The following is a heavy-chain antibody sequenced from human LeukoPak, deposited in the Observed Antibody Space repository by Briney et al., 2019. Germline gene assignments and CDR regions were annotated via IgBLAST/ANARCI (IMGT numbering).Heavy chain of an antibody. CDR2: ITSGGSSI. D-gene: IGHD3-22*01. J-gene: IGHJ4*02. CDR3: ARDRLGDYDHSGYYDK. Sequence: PGGSLRLSCAASGFIFRDYSMTWIRQAPGKGLEWLSYITSGGSSISYADSVKGRFTVSRDNAKNSVYLQMNNLRAEDTAVYYCARDRLGDYDHSGYYDKWGQGTLVTVSS. CDR1: GFIFRDYS. V-gene: IGHV3-11*01.